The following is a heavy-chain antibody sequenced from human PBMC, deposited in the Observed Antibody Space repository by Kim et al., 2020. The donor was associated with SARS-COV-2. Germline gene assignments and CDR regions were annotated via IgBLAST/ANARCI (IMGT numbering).Heavy chain of an antibody. Sequence: ASVKVSCKASGYTFTSYAMNWVRQAPGQGLEWMRWINTNTGNPTYAQGFTGRFVFSLDTSVSTAYLQISSLKAEDTAVYYCARDVGVRFGESRYFDYWGQGTLVTVSS. V-gene: IGHV7-4-1*02. J-gene: IGHJ4*02. CDR3: ARDVGVRFGESRYFDY. D-gene: IGHD3-10*01. CDR1: GYTFTSYA. CDR2: INTNTGNP.